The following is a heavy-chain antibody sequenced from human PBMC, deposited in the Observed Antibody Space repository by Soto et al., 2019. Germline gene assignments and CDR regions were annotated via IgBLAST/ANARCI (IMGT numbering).Heavy chain of an antibody. J-gene: IGHJ4*02. CDR1: GYAFTTYG. D-gene: IGHD1-1*01. CDR3: ARWRYGDY. CDR2: ISAHNGNT. Sequence: QVHLVQSGAEVKKPGASVKVSCKGSGYAFTTYGITWVRQAPGQGLEWMAWISAHNGNTNYAQKPQGRVTVTRDTTTSTAYMELTSPKSTDTAVYYCARWRYGDYWGQGALVTVSS. V-gene: IGHV1-18*01.